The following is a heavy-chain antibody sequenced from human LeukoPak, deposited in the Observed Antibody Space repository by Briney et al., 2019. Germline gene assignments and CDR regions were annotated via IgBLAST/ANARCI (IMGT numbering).Heavy chain of an antibody. CDR2: ISYDGSNK. Sequence: GGSLRLSCAASGFTFSSYAMHWVRQAPGKGLEWVAVISYDGSNKYYADSVKGRFTISRDNSKNTLYLQMNSLRAEDTAVYYCARHVVPDSSGWCRGCNWFDPWGQGTLVTVSS. J-gene: IGHJ5*02. CDR3: ARHVVPDSSGWCRGCNWFDP. D-gene: IGHD6-19*01. V-gene: IGHV3-30*04. CDR1: GFTFSSYA.